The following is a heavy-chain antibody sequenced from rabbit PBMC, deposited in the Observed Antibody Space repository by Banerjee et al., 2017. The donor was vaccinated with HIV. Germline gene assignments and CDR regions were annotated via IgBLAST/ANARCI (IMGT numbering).Heavy chain of an antibody. D-gene: IGHD1-1*01. J-gene: IGHJ4*01. CDR3: AREDGGVGGYDNNL. CDR1: GFSFSNKYV. Sequence: QEQLEESGGDLVKPEGSLTITCTASGFSFSNKYVMCWVRQAPGKGLEWIACINTSSGNTVYASWAKGRFTISKTSSTTVTLQMASLTVADTATYFCAREDGGVGGYDNNLWGPGTLVTVS. CDR2: INTSSGNT. V-gene: IGHV1S45*01.